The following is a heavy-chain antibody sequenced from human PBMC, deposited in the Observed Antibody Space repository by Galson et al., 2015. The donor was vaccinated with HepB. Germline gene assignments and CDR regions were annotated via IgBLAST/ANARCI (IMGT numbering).Heavy chain of an antibody. V-gene: IGHV3-23*01. CDR3: ARVGGDCTFTACYCWFDN. D-gene: IGHD2-2*01. CDR1: GFTFSSYA. CDR2: TGGTGGRT. Sequence: SLRLSCAASGFTFSSYAMTWVRQAPGKGLEWVSGTGGTGGRTRYADSVKGRFTISRDNSKNTLYLEMNSLGAEDTAVYYCARVGGDCTFTACYCWFDNWGQGTLVTVSS. J-gene: IGHJ5*02.